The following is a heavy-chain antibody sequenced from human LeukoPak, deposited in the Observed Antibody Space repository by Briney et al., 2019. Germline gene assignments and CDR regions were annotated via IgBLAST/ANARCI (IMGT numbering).Heavy chain of an antibody. V-gene: IGHV3-53*01. CDR2: IYSGGST. Sequence: GGSLRLSCAASGFTFSSYAMSWVRQAPGKGLEWVSVIYSGGSTYYADSVKGRFTISRDNSKNTLYLQMNSLRAEDTAVYYCARDRGYSSSWSEYYYYYYGMDVWGQGTTVTVSS. CDR3: ARDRGYSSSWSEYYYYYYGMDV. CDR1: GFTFSSYA. D-gene: IGHD6-13*01. J-gene: IGHJ6*02.